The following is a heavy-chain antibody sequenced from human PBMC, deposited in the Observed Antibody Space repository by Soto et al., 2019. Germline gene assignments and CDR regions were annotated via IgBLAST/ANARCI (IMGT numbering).Heavy chain of an antibody. D-gene: IGHD1-26*01. CDR3: ARGRVDGGELDL. CDR1: GFTFSTYG. V-gene: IGHV3-33*01. Sequence: VQLVESGGGVVQPGRSLRLSCAASGFTFSTYGMYWVRPAPGKGLEWVAVIWYDASNKYYADSVKGRFTISRDNSENTLYLQMNSLRAEDTAVYYCARGRVDGGELDLWGQGTLVTVSS. J-gene: IGHJ4*02. CDR2: IWYDASNK.